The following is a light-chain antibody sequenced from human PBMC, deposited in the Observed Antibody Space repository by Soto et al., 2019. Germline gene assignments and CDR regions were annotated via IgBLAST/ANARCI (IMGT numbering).Light chain of an antibody. V-gene: IGKV3-20*01. CDR2: GAS. J-gene: IGKJ4*01. Sequence: EIVLTQSPGTLSLSPGERATLSCRASQSVSSSYLAWYQQKPGQAPRLLIYGASRRATGIPDRFSGSGSGTDFTLTISRLEPEDFAVYYCQQYGSSCTFGGGTKVEIK. CDR3: QQYGSSCT. CDR1: QSVSSSY.